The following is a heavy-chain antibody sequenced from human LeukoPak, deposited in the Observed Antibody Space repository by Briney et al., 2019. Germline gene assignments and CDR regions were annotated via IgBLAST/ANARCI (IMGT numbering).Heavy chain of an antibody. CDR1: GFTFSSYP. V-gene: IGHV3-23*01. J-gene: IGHJ4*02. Sequence: GGSLRLSCVVSGFTFSSYPMSWVRQAPGKGLEWVSVISESGDVAHYADSMKGRFTISRDNTKNTLNLQMNGLRDEDTAIYYCARDSSHYLGSSDYWGQGALVTVSS. D-gene: IGHD6-6*01. CDR3: ARDSSHYLGSSDY. CDR2: ISESGDVA.